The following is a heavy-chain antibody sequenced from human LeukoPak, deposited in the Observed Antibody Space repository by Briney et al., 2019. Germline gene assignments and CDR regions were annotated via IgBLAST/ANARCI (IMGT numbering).Heavy chain of an antibody. CDR2: ISYDGSNK. J-gene: IGHJ4*02. CDR3: ARGQRGFLEWLLYSEIDY. CDR1: GFTFSSYA. V-gene: IGHV3-30-3*01. D-gene: IGHD3-3*01. Sequence: GGSLRLSCAASGFTFSSYAMHWVRQAPGKGLEWVAVISYDGSNKYYADSVKGRFTISRDNSKNTLYLQMNSLRAEDTAVYYCARGQRGFLEWLLYSEIDYWGQGTLVTVSS.